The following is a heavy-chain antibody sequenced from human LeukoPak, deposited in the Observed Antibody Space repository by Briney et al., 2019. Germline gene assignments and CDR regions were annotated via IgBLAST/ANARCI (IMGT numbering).Heavy chain of an antibody. J-gene: IGHJ4*02. V-gene: IGHV1-2*02. Sequence: EASVKLSCKASGGTFSSYAISWVRQAPGQGLEWMGWINPNSGGTNYAQKFQGRVTMTRDTSISTAYMELSRLRSDDTAVYYCARGDTAMFTGNDYWGQGTLVTVSS. CDR3: ARGDTAMFTGNDY. CDR2: INPNSGGT. CDR1: GGTFSSYA. D-gene: IGHD5-18*01.